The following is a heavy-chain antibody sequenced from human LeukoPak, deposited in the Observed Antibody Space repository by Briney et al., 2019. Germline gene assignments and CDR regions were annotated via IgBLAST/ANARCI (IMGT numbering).Heavy chain of an antibody. CDR3: ARDRARCSGSYCLTFFY. CDR1: GGTFSSYA. J-gene: IGHJ4*02. V-gene: IGHV1-69*06. Sequence: SVKVSCKASGGTFSSYAISWVRQAPGQGLEWMGGIIPIFGTANYAQKFQGRVTITADKSTSTAYMELNSLRAEDTAVYYCARDRARCSGSYCLTFFYWGQGTLVTVSS. D-gene: IGHD3-10*02. CDR2: IIPIFGTA.